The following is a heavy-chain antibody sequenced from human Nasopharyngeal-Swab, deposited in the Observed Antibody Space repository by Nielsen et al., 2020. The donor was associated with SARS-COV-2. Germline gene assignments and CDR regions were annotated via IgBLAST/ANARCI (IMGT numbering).Heavy chain of an antibody. J-gene: IGHJ4*02. V-gene: IGHV1-2*06. Sequence: ASVKVSCKASGYTFTGYYMHWVRQAPGQGLEWMGRINPNSGGTNYAQKFQGRVTMTRDTSISTAYMELSRLRSDDTAVYYCARDLGVTYYYDSSGYFFDYWGQGTLVTVSS. CDR3: ARDLGVTYYYDSSGYFFDY. CDR2: INPNSGGT. CDR1: GYTFTGYY. D-gene: IGHD3-22*01.